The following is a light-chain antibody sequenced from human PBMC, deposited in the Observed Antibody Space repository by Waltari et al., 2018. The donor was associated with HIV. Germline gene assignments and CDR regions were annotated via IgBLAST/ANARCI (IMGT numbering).Light chain of an antibody. CDR1: SSNIGNNA. CDR3: AAWDDYLNGYV. V-gene: IGLV1-36*01. CDR2: SDD. J-gene: IGLJ1*01. Sequence: QSVLTQPPSVSEAPRQRVTISCSGSSSNIGNNAVNWYQQVPGKAPKLLIYSDDLLSSGVSDRFSGSKSGTSASLAIRGLQSEDEAEYYCAAWDDYLNGYVFGSGTKVTVL.